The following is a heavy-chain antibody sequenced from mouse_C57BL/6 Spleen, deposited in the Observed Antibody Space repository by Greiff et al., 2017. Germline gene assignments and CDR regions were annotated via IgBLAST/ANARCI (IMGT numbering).Heavy chain of an antibody. CDR2: ISSGGSYT. V-gene: IGHV5-6*01. CDR3: ARQGTGTEYFDY. D-gene: IGHD4-1*01. CDR1: GFTFSSYG. Sequence: EVKLVESGGDLVKPGGSLKLSCAASGFTFSSYGMSWVRQTPDKRLEWVATISSGGSYTYYPDSVKGRFTISRDNAKNTLYLQMSSLKSEDTAMYDCARQGTGTEYFDYWGQGTTRTVSS. J-gene: IGHJ2*01.